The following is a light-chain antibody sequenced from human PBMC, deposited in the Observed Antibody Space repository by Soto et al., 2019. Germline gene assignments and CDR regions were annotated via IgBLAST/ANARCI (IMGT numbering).Light chain of an antibody. CDR3: AVWGDKLDGPGV. CDR1: SSTIGNNA. CDR2: GHD. J-gene: IGLJ3*02. V-gene: IGLV1-44*01. Sequence: QSVLTQPPSASGPPGQRVTISCSGSSSTIGNNAVDWYQQLPGTAPKLLIYGHDQRPLEVPDRFSASRSGTSATLAISGLQPGDEGIYYCAVWGDKLDGPGVFGGGTKLTVL.